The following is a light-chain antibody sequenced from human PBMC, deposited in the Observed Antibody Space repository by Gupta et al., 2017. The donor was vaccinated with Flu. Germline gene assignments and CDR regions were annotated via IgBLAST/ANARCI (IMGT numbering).Light chain of an antibody. V-gene: IGKV3-15*01. CDR1: QGVSSN. CDR2: GAS. CDR3: QQKDNWPS. Sequence: PATLSVSPGESATLSCRASQGVSSNLAWYQQKPGQAPRLLIYGASTRATDIPARFSGSGSGTEFTLTISSLQSEDFAVYYCQQKDNWPSFGPGTKVDI. J-gene: IGKJ3*01.